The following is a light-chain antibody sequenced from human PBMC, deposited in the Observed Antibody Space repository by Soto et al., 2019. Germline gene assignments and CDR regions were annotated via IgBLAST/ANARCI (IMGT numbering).Light chain of an antibody. CDR2: GAS. CDR3: QQYNNWPLT. CDR1: QGINRN. J-gene: IGKJ4*01. V-gene: IGKV3-15*01. Sequence: IVMTQSPATLSVSPGESVTFSCRASQGINRNLAWYQQKPGQAPRLLISGASTGATGIPARFSGSGSGTEFTLTINSLQSEDSAIYYCQQYNNWPLTFGGGTKVDI.